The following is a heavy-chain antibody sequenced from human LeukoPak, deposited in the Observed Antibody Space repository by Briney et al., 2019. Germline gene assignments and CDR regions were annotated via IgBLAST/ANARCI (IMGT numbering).Heavy chain of an antibody. J-gene: IGHJ4*02. V-gene: IGHV3-53*04. CDR3: ASRGVGATKSYFDY. CDR1: GFTVSSNY. D-gene: IGHD1-26*01. Sequence: QPGGSLRLSCAASGFTVSSNYMSWVRQAPGKGLEWVSVIYSGGSTYYADSVKGRFTISRHNSKNTLYLQMNSLRAEDTAVYYCASRGVGATKSYFDYWGQGTLVTVSS. CDR2: IYSGGST.